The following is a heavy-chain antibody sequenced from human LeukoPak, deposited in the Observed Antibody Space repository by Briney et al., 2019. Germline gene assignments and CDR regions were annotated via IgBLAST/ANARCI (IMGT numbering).Heavy chain of an antibody. CDR2: ISGSGGAT. D-gene: IGHD2-2*01. CDR1: GFTFSNYA. J-gene: IGHJ6*03. V-gene: IGHV3-23*01. CDR3: AESPYSGTSPYYYFYYMDV. Sequence: GSLRLSCAASGFTFSNYAMSWVRQAPGKGLEWVSSISGSGGATYDADSVRGRFTISRDNSKSTLYLQMNSLRAEDTAVYYCAESPYSGTSPYYYFYYMDVWGKGTTVTVSS.